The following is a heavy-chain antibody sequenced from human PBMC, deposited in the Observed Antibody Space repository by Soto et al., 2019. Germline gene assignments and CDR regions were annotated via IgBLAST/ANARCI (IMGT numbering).Heavy chain of an antibody. CDR1: GGTFSSHI. CDR2: IIPILGVA. CDR3: ARVPIPLFYGMDV. Sequence: QVQLVQSGAEVKKPGSSVKVSCKASGGTFSSHIISWVRQAPGQGLEWMGRIIPILGVANYAQKFQGRVTITADKSTNTAYMELTSLRSEEPAVFYCARVPIPLFYGMDVWGQGTTVTVSS. J-gene: IGHJ6*02. V-gene: IGHV1-69*02. D-gene: IGHD2-2*02.